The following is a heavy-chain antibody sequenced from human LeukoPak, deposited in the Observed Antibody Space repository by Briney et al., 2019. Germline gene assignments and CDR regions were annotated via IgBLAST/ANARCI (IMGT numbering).Heavy chain of an antibody. CDR3: ARDLGCSSTSCYWVYYYGMDV. Sequence: SGGSLRLSYAASGFTFSSYSMNWVRQAPGKGLEWVSYISSSSSTIYYADSVKGRFTISRNNAKNSLYLQMNSLRAEDTAVYYCARDLGCSSTSCYWVYYYGMDVWGQGTTVTVSS. V-gene: IGHV3-48*04. J-gene: IGHJ6*02. D-gene: IGHD2-2*01. CDR2: ISSSSSTI. CDR1: GFTFSSYS.